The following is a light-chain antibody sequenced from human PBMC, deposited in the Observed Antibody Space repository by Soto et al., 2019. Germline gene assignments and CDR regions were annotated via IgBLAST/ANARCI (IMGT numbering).Light chain of an antibody. V-gene: IGKV3-15*01. CDR1: QSVSSK. CDR3: QQYNSSSAA. Sequence: DILRTQSPTTLAVCAGEGVTVSCRASQSVSSKLAWYQQKPGQAPRLLIYGASTMATGIPARFSGSGSGTEFTLIISRLQPEDSAAYYCQQYNSSSAAFDQGTKVDI. CDR2: GAS. J-gene: IGKJ1*01.